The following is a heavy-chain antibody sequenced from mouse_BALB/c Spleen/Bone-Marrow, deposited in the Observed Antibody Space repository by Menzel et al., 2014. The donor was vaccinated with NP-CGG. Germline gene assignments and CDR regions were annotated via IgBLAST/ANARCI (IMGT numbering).Heavy chain of an antibody. D-gene: IGHD2-14*01. CDR1: GFSLTNYG. V-gene: IGHV2-3*01. CDR3: AKQDYYRYDYAMDY. CDR2: IWGDGST. Sequence: QVQLQQSGTGLVAPSQSLSIPCTVSGFSLTNYGVSWVRQPPGKGLEWLGVIWGDGSTNYHSALISRLSVSKDNSKSQVFLKLSSLQTDDTATYYCAKQDYYRYDYAMDYWGQGTSVTVSS. J-gene: IGHJ4*01.